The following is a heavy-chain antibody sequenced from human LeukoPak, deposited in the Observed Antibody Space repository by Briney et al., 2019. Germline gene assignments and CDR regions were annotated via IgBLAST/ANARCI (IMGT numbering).Heavy chain of an antibody. V-gene: IGHV3-30*04. CDR2: ISYDGSNK. D-gene: IGHD5-18*01. J-gene: IGHJ4*02. Sequence: GRSLRLSCAASGFTFSSYAMHWVRQAPGKGLEWVAVISYDGSNKYYADSVKGRFTISRDNSKNTLYLQMNSLRAEDTAVYYCARDQDSVFDYWGQGTLVTVSS. CDR3: ARDQDSVFDY. CDR1: GFTFSSYA.